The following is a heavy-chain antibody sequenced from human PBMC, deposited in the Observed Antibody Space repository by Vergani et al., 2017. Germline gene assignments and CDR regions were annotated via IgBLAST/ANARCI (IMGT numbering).Heavy chain of an antibody. CDR1: GFTFRSYA. D-gene: IGHD5-24*01. Sequence: EVQLLESGGGLVQPGGSLRLSCAASGFTFRSYAMSWVRQAPGKGLEWVSAISGSGGSTYYADSVKGRFTISRDNSKNTLYLQMNSLRAEDTAVYYCAKAFQRWLQKYYFDYWGQGTLVTVSS. J-gene: IGHJ4*02. CDR3: AKAFQRWLQKYYFDY. CDR2: ISGSGGST. V-gene: IGHV3-23*01.